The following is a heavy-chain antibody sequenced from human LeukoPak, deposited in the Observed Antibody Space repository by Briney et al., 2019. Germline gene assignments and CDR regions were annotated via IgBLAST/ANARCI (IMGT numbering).Heavy chain of an antibody. D-gene: IGHD3-16*01. V-gene: IGHV4-39*01. Sequence: SETLSLTCTVSGGSISSSSYYWGWIRQPPGKGLEWIGSIYYSGSTYYNPSLKSRVTISVDTSKNQFSLKLSSVTAADTAVYYCVRGRGMGARAFDIWGQGTMVTVSS. CDR2: IYYSGST. CDR1: GGSISSSSYY. J-gene: IGHJ3*02. CDR3: VRGRGMGARAFDI.